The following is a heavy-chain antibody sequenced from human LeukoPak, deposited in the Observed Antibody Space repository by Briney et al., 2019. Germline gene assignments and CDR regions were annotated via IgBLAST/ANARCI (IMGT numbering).Heavy chain of an antibody. CDR3: ATRPAHYYDSHAFDI. CDR1: GFTLSSYT. D-gene: IGHD3-22*01. CDR2: IGGSSSTI. Sequence: PGGSLRLSCAASGFTLSSYTMNWVRQAPGKGLEWVSYIGGSSSTIYYADSVKGRFTISRDNAKNSLYLQMNSLRAEDTAVYYCATRPAHYYDSHAFDIWGQGTMVTVSS. V-gene: IGHV3-48*04. J-gene: IGHJ3*02.